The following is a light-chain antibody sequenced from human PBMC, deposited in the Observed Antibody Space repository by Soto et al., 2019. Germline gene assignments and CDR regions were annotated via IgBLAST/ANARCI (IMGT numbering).Light chain of an antibody. V-gene: IGKV3-15*01. J-gene: IGKJ5*01. CDR2: GAS. CDR1: QRVSNN. Sequence: EKVMTQSPAPLSLSPGEKATLSCRARQRVSNNLAWYQQKPGQAPRLLIYGASTRATGIPARFSGSGSGTEFTLTICSLQSEDFAVYYCQQYNNWLLITFGQGTRLEIK. CDR3: QQYNNWLLIT.